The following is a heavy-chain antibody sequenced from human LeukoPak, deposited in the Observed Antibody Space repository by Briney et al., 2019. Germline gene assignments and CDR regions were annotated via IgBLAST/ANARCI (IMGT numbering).Heavy chain of an antibody. J-gene: IGHJ4*02. V-gene: IGHV3-30-3*01. D-gene: IGHD5-24*01. CDR2: ISYDGSNK. CDR1: GFTFSSYA. Sequence: GGSLRLSCAASGFTFSSYAMHWVRQAPGKGLEWVAVISYDGSNKYYADSVKGRFTISRDNSKNTLYLQMNSLRAEDTAVYYCARERRWLQSTYFDYWGQGTLVTVSS. CDR3: ARERRWLQSTYFDY.